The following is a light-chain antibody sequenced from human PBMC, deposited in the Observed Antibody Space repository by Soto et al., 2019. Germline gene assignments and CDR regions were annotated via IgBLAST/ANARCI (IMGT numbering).Light chain of an antibody. CDR2: DGF. J-gene: IGKJ1*01. V-gene: IGKV3-11*01. CDR1: ESVDRY. Sequence: EIVLTQSPGTLSLSPGQTATLSCRASESVDRYVAWYQQKAGQAPRLLIYDGFTRATGVAARFSGSGSATDFTLTISDVEPEDFAVYYCHQRQSWPRTFGQGTKVDIK. CDR3: HQRQSWPRT.